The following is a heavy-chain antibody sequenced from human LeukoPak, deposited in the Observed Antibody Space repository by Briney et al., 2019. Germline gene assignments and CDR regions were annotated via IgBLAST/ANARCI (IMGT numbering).Heavy chain of an antibody. CDR1: GGSISSYY. CDR2: IYTSGST. Sequence: SETLSLTCTVSGGSISSYYWSWIRQPAGKGLEWIGRIYTSGSTNYNPSLKSRVTISVDTSKNQFSLKLSSVTAADTAVYYCARRGYSYGYEYYFDYWGQGTLVTVSS. V-gene: IGHV4-4*07. D-gene: IGHD5-18*01. CDR3: ARRGYSYGYEYYFDY. J-gene: IGHJ4*02.